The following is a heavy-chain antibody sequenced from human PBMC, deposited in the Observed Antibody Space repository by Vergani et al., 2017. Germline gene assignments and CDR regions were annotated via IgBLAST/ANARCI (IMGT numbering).Heavy chain of an antibody. CDR3: ARILSRGWYPTLDY. D-gene: IGHD6-19*01. CDR1: GFSLSTSVMC. Sequence: QVTLRESGPALVKPTQTLTLTCTFSGFSLSTSVMCVSWIRQPPGKALEWRARIGWDDDKYYSTSLKTRLTISKETSKNQVVLTMTNMDPVDTATYYCARILSRGWYPTLDYWGQGTLVTVSS. J-gene: IGHJ4*02. CDR2: IGWDDDK. V-gene: IGHV2-70*15.